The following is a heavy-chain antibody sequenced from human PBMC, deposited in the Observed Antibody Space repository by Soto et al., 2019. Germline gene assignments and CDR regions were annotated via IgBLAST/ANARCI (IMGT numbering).Heavy chain of an antibody. V-gene: IGHV4-34*01. Sequence: PSETLSLTCAVYGGSFSGYYWSWIRQPPGKGLEWIGEINHSGSTIYNPSLKSRVTISVDTSKNQFSLKLSSVTAADTAVYYCARLPSSSRYYYYYYMDVWGKGTTVTVSS. J-gene: IGHJ6*03. CDR2: INHSGST. CDR1: GGSFSGYY. CDR3: ARLPSSSRYYYYYYMDV. D-gene: IGHD6-6*01.